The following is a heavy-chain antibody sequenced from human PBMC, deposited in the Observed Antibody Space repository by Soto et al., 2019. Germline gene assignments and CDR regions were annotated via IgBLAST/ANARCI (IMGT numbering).Heavy chain of an antibody. CDR2: FDPEDGET. V-gene: IGHV1-24*01. J-gene: IGHJ3*02. CDR1: GYTLTELS. CDR3: ATKYGGGYYGSFDI. Sequence: GASVKVSCKVSGYTLTELSMHWVRQAPGKGLEWMGGFDPEDGETIYAQKFQGRVTMTEDTSTDTAYMELSSLRSEDTAVYYCATKYGGGYYGSFDIWGQGTMVTVSS. D-gene: IGHD1-26*01.